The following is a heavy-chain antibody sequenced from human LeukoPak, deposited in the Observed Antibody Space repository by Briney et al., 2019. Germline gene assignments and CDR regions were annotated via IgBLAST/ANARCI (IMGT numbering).Heavy chain of an antibody. V-gene: IGHV3-48*01. CDR1: GLTFSSYS. CDR3: ARGDGY. CDR2: ISPGNSTK. Sequence: PGGSLRLSCAASGLTFSSYSMNWVRQAPGKGLEWVSYISPGNSTKYYADSVKGRFTISRDNAKNSLYLQMNSLRAEDTAVCYCARGDGYWGQGTLVTVSS. J-gene: IGHJ4*02.